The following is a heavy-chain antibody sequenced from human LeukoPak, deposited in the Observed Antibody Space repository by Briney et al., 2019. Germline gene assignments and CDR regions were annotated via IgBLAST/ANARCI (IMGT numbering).Heavy chain of an antibody. CDR3: AKRGIAAAASFDY. CDR2: ISGNGDYT. J-gene: IGHJ4*02. CDR1: GFTFSSYA. Sequence: GGSLRLSCAASGFTFSSYAMHWVRQAPGKGLEWVSTISGNGDYTYYADSVKGRFTISRDNSKNTLYLQMNSLRADDTAVYYCAKRGIAAAASFDYWGQGTLVSVSS. D-gene: IGHD6-13*01. V-gene: IGHV3-23*01.